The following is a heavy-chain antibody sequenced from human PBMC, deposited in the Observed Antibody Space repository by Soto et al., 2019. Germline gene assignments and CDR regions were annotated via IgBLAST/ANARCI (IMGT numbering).Heavy chain of an antibody. CDR2: ILVGGST. CDR3: AKATATGGGAFEI. V-gene: IGHV3-23*01. Sequence: VGSLRLSCTVSGFICSSYDMSWVRQAPGKGLAWVSTILVGGSTHYEDSVQGRFTISRDTSKNTVYLHMNSLTAGDTAVYYCAKATATGGGAFEIYGQGTMVTVPS. D-gene: IGHD2-8*02. CDR1: GFICSSYD. J-gene: IGHJ3*02.